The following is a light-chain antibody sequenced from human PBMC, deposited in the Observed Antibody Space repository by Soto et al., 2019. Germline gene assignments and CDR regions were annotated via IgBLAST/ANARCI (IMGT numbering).Light chain of an antibody. CDR2: ASS. CDR1: QGICTY. J-gene: IGKJ1*01. Sequence: IQLTQSPSSLSASVGDRVTVTFRASQGICTYLVWYHQKSGKAPTVLIYASSTLQTGVPSRFSGSGSGTDFSLTISSLHPEDVATYYCQQVDSYPRTFGQVTKV. CDR3: QQVDSYPRT. V-gene: IGKV1-9*01.